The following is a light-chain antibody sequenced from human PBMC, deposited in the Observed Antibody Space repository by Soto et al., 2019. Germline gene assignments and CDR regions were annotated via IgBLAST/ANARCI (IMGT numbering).Light chain of an antibody. Sequence: EIVLTQAPATLSLSPGERATLSCRASQRIIIHLAWYQQTPVQSPILLIYDASERATDIPARFSGSGSGTDFTLTINSLDVEDFAVYYCQQRSDWPPTFGQGTRLEIK. V-gene: IGKV3-11*01. CDR2: DAS. J-gene: IGKJ5*01. CDR3: QQRSDWPPT. CDR1: QRIIIH.